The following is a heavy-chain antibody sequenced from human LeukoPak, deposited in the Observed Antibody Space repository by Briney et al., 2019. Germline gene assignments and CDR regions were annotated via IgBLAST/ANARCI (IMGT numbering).Heavy chain of an antibody. Sequence: GGSLRLPCAASGFTFSSYAMSWVRQAPGKGLEWVSVISGSGGSTYYADSVKGRFTISRDNSKNTLYLQMNSLRAEDTAVYYCARGVIAAAGGNNWFDPWGQGTLVTVSS. CDR1: GFTFSSYA. D-gene: IGHD6-13*01. CDR2: ISGSGGST. CDR3: ARGVIAAAGGNNWFDP. V-gene: IGHV3-23*01. J-gene: IGHJ5*02.